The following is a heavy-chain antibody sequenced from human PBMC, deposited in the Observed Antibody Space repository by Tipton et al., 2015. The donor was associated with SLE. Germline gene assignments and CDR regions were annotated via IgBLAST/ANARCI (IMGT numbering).Heavy chain of an antibody. Sequence: TLSLTCTVSGGSISSSSYYWGWIRQPPGKGREWIGSIYYSGSTYYNPPLKSRVTISVDTSKKQFSLKLSSVTAADTAVYYCARRSWSSGWPRGQYFKHWRQGTLVTVSS. J-gene: IGHJ1*01. V-gene: IGHV4-39*01. D-gene: IGHD6-19*01. CDR2: IYYSGST. CDR1: GGSISSSSYY. CDR3: ARRSWSSGWPRGQYFKH.